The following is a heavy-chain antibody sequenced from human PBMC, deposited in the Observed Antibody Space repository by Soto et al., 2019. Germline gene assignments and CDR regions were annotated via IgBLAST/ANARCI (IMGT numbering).Heavy chain of an antibody. Sequence: SVKVSCKASGGTFSSYAISWVRQAPGQGLEWMGGIIPIFGTANYAQKFQGRVTITADKSTSTAYMELSSLRSEDTAVYYCARDDGYSDYYYGMDVWGQGTTVTVSS. CDR1: GGTFSSYA. D-gene: IGHD3-22*01. CDR3: ARDDGYSDYYYGMDV. CDR2: IIPIFGTA. V-gene: IGHV1-69*06. J-gene: IGHJ6*02.